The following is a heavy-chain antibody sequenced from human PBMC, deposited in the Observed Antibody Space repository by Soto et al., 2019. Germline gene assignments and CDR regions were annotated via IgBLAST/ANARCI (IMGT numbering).Heavy chain of an antibody. CDR2: IYWDDDK. CDR1: GFSLTTSGVG. Sequence: QITLNESGPTQVKPRQTLTLTCTFSGFSLTTSGVGVGWIRQSPGKAPEWLALIYWDDDKRYSPSLKSRLTIPKDTSKNQLVLRMADLDPADTATYYCAHRVLRSVFGLVTTTAIYFDFWGQGTPVAVSS. CDR3: AHRVLRSVFGLVTTTAIYFDF. J-gene: IGHJ4*02. D-gene: IGHD3-3*01. V-gene: IGHV2-5*02.